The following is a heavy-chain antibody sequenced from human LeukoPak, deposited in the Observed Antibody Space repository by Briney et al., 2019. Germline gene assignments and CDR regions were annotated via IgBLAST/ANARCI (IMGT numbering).Heavy chain of an antibody. V-gene: IGHV4-39*07. CDR3: ARVRGSGTIDY. J-gene: IGHJ4*02. Sequence: PSETLSHTCTVSGGSISSSSYYWGWIRQPPGKGLEWIGSIYYSGSTYYNPSLKSRVTISVDTSKNQFSLKLSSVTAADTAVYYCARVRGSGTIDYWGQGTLVTVSS. CDR1: GGSISSSSYY. CDR2: IYYSGST. D-gene: IGHD3-10*01.